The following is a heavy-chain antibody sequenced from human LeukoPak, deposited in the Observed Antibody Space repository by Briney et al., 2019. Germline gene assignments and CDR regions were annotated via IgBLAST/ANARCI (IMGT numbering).Heavy chain of an antibody. CDR1: GGTFSSYA. CDR2: IIPIFGTA. CDR3: ASYNGYSYGYAYYYYGMDV. D-gene: IGHD5-18*01. V-gene: IGHV1-69*13. Sequence: ASVKVSCKASGGTFSSYAISWVRQAPGQGLEWMGGIIPIFGTANYAQKFQGRVTITADESTSTAYMELSSLRSEDTAVYYCASYNGYSYGYAYYYYGMDVWGQGTTVTVSS. J-gene: IGHJ6*02.